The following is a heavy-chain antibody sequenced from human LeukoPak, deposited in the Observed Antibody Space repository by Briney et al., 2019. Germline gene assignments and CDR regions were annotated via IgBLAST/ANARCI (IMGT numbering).Heavy chain of an antibody. CDR3: AREGGGNGHYYYYGMDA. CDR2: ISSGSSTI. V-gene: IGHV3-48*02. Sequence: GGPLRLSCAASGFTFSSYSMNWVRQAPGKGLEWVSYISSGSSTIYYADSAKGRFTISRDNAKNSLYLQMNSLRDEDTAVYYCAREGGGNGHYYYYGMDAWGQGTTVTVSS. J-gene: IGHJ6*02. CDR1: GFTFSSYS. D-gene: IGHD4-23*01.